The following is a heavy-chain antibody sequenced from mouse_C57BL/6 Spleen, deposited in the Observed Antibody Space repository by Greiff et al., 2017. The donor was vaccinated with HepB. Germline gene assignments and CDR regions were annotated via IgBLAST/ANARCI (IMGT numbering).Heavy chain of an antibody. V-gene: IGHV1-69*01. CDR1: GYTFTSYW. CDR2: IDPSDSYT. D-gene: IGHD1-1*01. CDR3: ARGDYYGSSHYDV. Sequence: QVQLQQPGAELVMPGASVKLSCKASGYTFTSYWMHWVKQRPGQGLEWIGEIDPSDSYTNYNQKFKGKSTLTVDKSSSQAYMQLSSLTSEDSAVYYCARGDYYGSSHYDVWGTGTTVTVSS. J-gene: IGHJ1*03.